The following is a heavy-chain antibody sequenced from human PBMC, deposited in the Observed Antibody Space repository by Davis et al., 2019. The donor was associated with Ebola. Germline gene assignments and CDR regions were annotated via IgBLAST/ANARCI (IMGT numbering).Heavy chain of an antibody. J-gene: IGHJ4*02. Sequence: PGGSLRLSCAASGFTFSNYAMSWVRQAPGKGLEWVSDISSGGETTYYADSVKGRFTISRDNSKNTLYLQMNSLRAEDTAVYYCARDALVAAAAPWGLRYWGQGTLVTVSS. CDR1: GFTFSNYA. D-gene: IGHD6-13*01. CDR2: ISSGGETT. CDR3: ARDALVAAAAPWGLRY. V-gene: IGHV3-23*01.